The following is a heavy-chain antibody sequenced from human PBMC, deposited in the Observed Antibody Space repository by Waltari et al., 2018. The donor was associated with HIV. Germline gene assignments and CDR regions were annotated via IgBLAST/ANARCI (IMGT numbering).Heavy chain of an antibody. J-gene: IGHJ5*02. CDR3: VRVMTGDYRSSWFDP. V-gene: IGHV4-4*02. CDR1: GGSISSYNW. Sequence: QVQLQESGPGLVKPSETLSLTCAVSGGSISSYNWWSWVREAPGKGLECMGEMYNSGSTNYNPSLKSRVTISIDKSKNQFSLRLTSVTAADTAVYYCVRVMTGDYRSSWFDPWGQGTLVTVSS. D-gene: IGHD4-17*01. CDR2: MYNSGST.